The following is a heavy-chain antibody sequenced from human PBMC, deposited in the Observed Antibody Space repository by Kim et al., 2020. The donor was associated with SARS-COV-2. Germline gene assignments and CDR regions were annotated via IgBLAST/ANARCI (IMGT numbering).Heavy chain of an antibody. Sequence: AESVKGRLNITRDNSKNTLYLQMNSRRAEDTAVYYWAKDLRGGSGSYSDYWGQGTLVTVSS. D-gene: IGHD3-10*01. V-gene: IGHV3-23*01. CDR3: AKDLRGGSGSYSDY. J-gene: IGHJ4*02.